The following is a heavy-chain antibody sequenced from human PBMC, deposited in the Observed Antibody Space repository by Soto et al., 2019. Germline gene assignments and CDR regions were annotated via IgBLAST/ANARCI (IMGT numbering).Heavy chain of an antibody. J-gene: IGHJ4*02. Sequence: GGSLTVSWAASGFTFSSYGMHWVRQAPGKGLEWVAVISYDGSNKYYADSVKGRFTISRDNSKNTLYLQMNSLRAEDTAVYYCARDHSSTGATFFFDYWAQGTLVTVSS. CDR1: GFTFSSYG. D-gene: IGHD1-26*01. CDR2: ISYDGSNK. CDR3: ARDHSSTGATFFFDY. V-gene: IGHV3-30*03.